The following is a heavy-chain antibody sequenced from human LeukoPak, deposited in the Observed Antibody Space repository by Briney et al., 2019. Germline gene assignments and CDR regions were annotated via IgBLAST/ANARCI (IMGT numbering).Heavy chain of an antibody. CDR1: GFTFSSYA. J-gene: IGHJ3*02. CDR2: ISSNGGST. V-gene: IGHV3-64*01. CDR3: ARDDDSGYDSHAFDI. D-gene: IGHD5-12*01. Sequence: GGSLRLSCAASGFTFSSYAMHWVRQAPGKGLEYVSAISSNGGSTYYANSVKGRFTISRDNSKNTLYLQMGSLRAEDMAVYYCARDDDSGYDSHAFDIWGQGTMVTVSS.